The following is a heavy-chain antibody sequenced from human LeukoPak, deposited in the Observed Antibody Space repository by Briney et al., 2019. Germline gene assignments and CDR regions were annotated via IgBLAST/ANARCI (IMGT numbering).Heavy chain of an antibody. D-gene: IGHD3-22*01. CDR3: ARRVYYDGSGYPY. J-gene: IGHJ4*02. Sequence: GGSLRLSCAASGFTFSRYWMSWVRQAPGKGLEWVANIKEDGSEKYYVDSVKGRFTISRDNAKNSLYLQMNSLRAEDTAVYYCARRVYYDGSGYPYWGQGTLVTVSS. V-gene: IGHV3-7*01. CDR1: GFTFSRYW. CDR2: IKEDGSEK.